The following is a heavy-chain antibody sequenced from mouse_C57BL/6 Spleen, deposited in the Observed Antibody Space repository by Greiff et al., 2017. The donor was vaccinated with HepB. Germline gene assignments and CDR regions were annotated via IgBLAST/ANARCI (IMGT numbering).Heavy chain of an antibody. Sequence: QVQLQQPVAELVRPGTSVKLSCKASGYTFTSYWMHWVKQRPGQGLEWIGVIDPSDSYTNYNQKFKGKATLTVDTSSSTAYMQLSSLTSEDSAVYYCARLETRSAYYSYTFYAMDYWGQGTSVTVSS. CDR2: IDPSDSYT. D-gene: IGHD2-12*01. V-gene: IGHV1-59*01. CDR1: GYTFTSYW. J-gene: IGHJ4*01. CDR3: ARLETRSAYYSYTFYAMDY.